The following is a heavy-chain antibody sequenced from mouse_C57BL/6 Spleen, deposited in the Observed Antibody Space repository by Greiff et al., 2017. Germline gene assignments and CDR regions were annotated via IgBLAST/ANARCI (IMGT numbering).Heavy chain of an antibody. CDR2: ISSGSSTI. CDR1: GFTFSDYG. V-gene: IGHV5-17*01. CDR3: ASRGIYYDYFDY. D-gene: IGHD2-4*01. J-gene: IGHJ2*01. Sequence: EVQVVESGGGLVKPGGSLKLSCAASGFTFSDYGMHWVRQAPEKGLEWVAYISSGSSTIYYADTVKGRFTISRDNAKNTLFLQMTSLRSEDTAMYYCASRGIYYDYFDYWGQGTTLTVSS.